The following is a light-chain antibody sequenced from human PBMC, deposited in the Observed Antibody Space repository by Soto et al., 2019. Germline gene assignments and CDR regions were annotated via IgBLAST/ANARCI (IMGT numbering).Light chain of an antibody. CDR2: GAS. CDR1: QSVSSGY. V-gene: IGKV3-20*01. CDR3: QQYSSSPSIT. J-gene: IGKJ5*01. Sequence: EIVMTQSPATLSVSPGERATLSCRASQSVSSGYLAWYQQKPGRAPRLLIYGASTRATGIPDRFSGSGSGTDFTLTISRLEPEDFAVYYCQQYSSSPSITFGQGTRLEIK.